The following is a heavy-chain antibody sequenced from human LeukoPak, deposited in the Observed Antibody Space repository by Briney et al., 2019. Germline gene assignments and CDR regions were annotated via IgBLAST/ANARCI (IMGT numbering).Heavy chain of an antibody. D-gene: IGHD1-20*01. V-gene: IGHV1-8*01. CDR3: ARDNSIHERGWWFDP. Sequence: ASVKVSCKASGYTFTSYDINWVRQATGQGLEWMGWMNPNSGSTGYAQKFQGRVTMTRDMSTTTDYMELSSLKSDDTAVYYCARDNSIHERGWWFDPWGQGTLVTVSS. CDR2: MNPNSGST. CDR1: GYTFTSYD. J-gene: IGHJ5*02.